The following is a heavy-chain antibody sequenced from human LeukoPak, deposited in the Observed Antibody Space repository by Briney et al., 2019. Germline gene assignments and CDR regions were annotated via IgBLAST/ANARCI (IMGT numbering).Heavy chain of an antibody. CDR1: GGSIRNYY. CDR3: ARLSEYTSSFHYLDV. D-gene: IGHD6-6*01. V-gene: IGHV4-59*08. J-gene: IGHJ6*03. CDR2: IYYSGGA. Sequence: SETLSLTCTVSGGSIRNYYWSWIRQSPGRKLEWIGHIYYSGGAKYNPSLKSRVTISVDTSKNQFSLRLSSVTAADPAVYYCARLSEYTSSFHYLDVWGNGTTVTVSS.